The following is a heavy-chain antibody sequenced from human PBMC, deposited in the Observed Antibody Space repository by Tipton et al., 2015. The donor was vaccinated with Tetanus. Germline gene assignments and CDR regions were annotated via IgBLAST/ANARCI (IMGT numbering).Heavy chain of an antibody. V-gene: IGHV1-69*06. D-gene: IGHD2-15*01. CDR3: ARDCCSDVTCYFEMGG. Sequence: QLVQSGAEVKKPGASVKVSCKASGYTFSKYGISWVRQAPGQGLEWMGRIFPMFGKTNYAQKFQGRVTITADKSTYTAYMELSSLTSEDTAVYYCARDCCSDVTCYFEMGGWGQGTPVTVSS. CDR2: IFPMFGKT. J-gene: IGHJ4*02. CDR1: GYTFSKYG.